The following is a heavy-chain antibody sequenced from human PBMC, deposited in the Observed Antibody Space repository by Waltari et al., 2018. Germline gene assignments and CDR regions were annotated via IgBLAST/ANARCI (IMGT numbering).Heavy chain of an antibody. J-gene: IGHJ6*02. CDR3: ALGQAYDTAMDV. CDR1: GYTFTSYD. V-gene: IGHV1-8*01. CDR2: MNPNSGNT. Sequence: QVQLVQSGAEVKKPGASVKVSCKASGYTFTSYDINWVRQATGQGLEWMGWMNPNSGNTDYAQKFQGRVTMTRNTSISTAYMELSSLRSEDTAVYYCALGQAYDTAMDVWGQGTTVTVAS. D-gene: IGHD3-22*01.